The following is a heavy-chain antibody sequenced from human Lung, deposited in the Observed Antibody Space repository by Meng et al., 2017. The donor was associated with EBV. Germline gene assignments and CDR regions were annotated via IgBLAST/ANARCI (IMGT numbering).Heavy chain of an antibody. J-gene: IGHJ5*02. Sequence: QVELVQSGFELKKPGASVKVSAKASCYTFTRYALNWARQAPGQGLEWRGWINTNTGTPRYAQGSTGRFVFSLDTSVSTAYLQNNGLKAEDTAVYYCATGNCTDGGCQFDPWGQGTLVTVSS. V-gene: IGHV7-4-1*02. CDR2: INTNTGTP. CDR3: ATGNCTDGGCQFDP. CDR1: CYTFTRYA. D-gene: IGHD2-8*01.